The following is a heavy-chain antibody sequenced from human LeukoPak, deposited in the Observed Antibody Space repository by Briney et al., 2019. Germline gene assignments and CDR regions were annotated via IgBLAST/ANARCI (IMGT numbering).Heavy chain of an antibody. CDR2: ISAYNGNT. J-gene: IGHJ6*03. V-gene: IGHV1-18*04. CDR1: GYTFTGYY. Sequence: ASVKVSCKASGYTFTGYYMHWVRQAPGQGLEWMGWISAYNGNTNYAQKLQGRVTMTTDTSTSTAYMELRSLRSDDTAVYYCARALARGDYGYYYYMDVWGKGTTVTISS. CDR3: ARALARGDYGYYYYMDV. D-gene: IGHD4-17*01.